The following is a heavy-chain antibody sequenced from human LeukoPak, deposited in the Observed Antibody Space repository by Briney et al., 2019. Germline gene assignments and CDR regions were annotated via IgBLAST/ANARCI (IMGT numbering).Heavy chain of an antibody. CDR2: IYYSGST. CDR3: ARASRIVVVPAAILNWFDP. CDR1: GGSISSSSYY. V-gene: IGHV4-39*07. D-gene: IGHD2-2*01. Sequence: PSETLSLTCAVSGGSISSSSYYWGWIRQPPGKGLEWIGSIYYSGSTYYNPSLKSRVSLSVDTSKNQFSLKLSSVTAADTAVYYCARASRIVVVPAAILNWFDPWGQGTLVTVSS. J-gene: IGHJ5*02.